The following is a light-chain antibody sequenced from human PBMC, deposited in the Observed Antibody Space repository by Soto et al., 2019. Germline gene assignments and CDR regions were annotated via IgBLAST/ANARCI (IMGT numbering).Light chain of an antibody. Sequence: DFHMTQSPSSLSASVGDKVTITCRASQDIRNYVAWFQQKPGKVPRLLIFGATTLQSGVPSRFSGSGSGTDLSLTISSLQPEDFATYYCQKYTGAPQTFGQGTKVEIK. J-gene: IGKJ1*01. V-gene: IGKV1-27*01. CDR1: QDIRNY. CDR2: GAT. CDR3: QKYTGAPQT.